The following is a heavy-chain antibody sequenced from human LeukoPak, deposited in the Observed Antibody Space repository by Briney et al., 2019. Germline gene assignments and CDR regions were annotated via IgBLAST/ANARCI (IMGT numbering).Heavy chain of an antibody. D-gene: IGHD4/OR15-4a*01. CDR3: ARIHDYGDLDAFDI. CDR2: ISSSSSYI. CDR1: GFTFSSYS. V-gene: IGHV3-21*01. Sequence: PGGSLRLSCAASGFTFSSYSMNWVRQAPGKGLEWVSSISSSSSYIYYADSVKGRFAISRDNAKNSLYLQMNSLRAEDTAVYYCARIHDYGDLDAFDIWGQGTMVTVSS. J-gene: IGHJ3*02.